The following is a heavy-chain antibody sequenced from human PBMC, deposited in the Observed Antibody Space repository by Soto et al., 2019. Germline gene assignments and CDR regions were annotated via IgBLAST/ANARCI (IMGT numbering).Heavy chain of an antibody. V-gene: IGHV4-39*02. CDR3: ARDLLPTIYYYYGMDV. CDR2: IYYSGST. Sequence: SETLSLTCTVSGGSISSSSYYWGWIRQPPGKGLEWIGSIYYSGSTYYNPSLKSRVTISVDTSKNQFSLKLSSVTAADTAVYYCARDLLPTIYYYYGMDVRGQGTTVTVSS. CDR1: GGSISSSSYY. D-gene: IGHD2-15*01. J-gene: IGHJ6*02.